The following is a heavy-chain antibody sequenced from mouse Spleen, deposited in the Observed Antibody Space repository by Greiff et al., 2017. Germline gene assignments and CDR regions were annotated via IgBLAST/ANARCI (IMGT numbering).Heavy chain of an antibody. CDR2: ISYSGST. D-gene: IGHD2-1*01. J-gene: IGHJ1*01. V-gene: IGHV3-8*02. CDR1: GDSITSGY. CDR3: ARLRGNYWYFDV. Sequence: VQLKQSGPSLVKPSQTLSLTCSVTGDSITSGYWNWIRKFPGNKLEYMGYISYSGSTYYNPSLKSRISITRDTSKNQYYLQLNSVTTEDTATYYCARLRGNYWYFDVWGAGTTVTVSS.